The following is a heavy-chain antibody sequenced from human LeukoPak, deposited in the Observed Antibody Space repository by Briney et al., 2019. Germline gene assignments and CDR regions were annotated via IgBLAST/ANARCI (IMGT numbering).Heavy chain of an antibody. CDR2: ISDSGDYT. J-gene: IGHJ6*02. V-gene: IGHV3-23*01. D-gene: IGHD3-10*01. CDR3: AKVPYSDYGSGRPPFMDV. CDR1: GFTFSSYA. Sequence: GGSLRLSCVASGFTFSSYAMSWVRQAPGKGLEWVSTISDSGDYTYYADSVKARFTISRDNSKNTLYLQMDSLRAEDTAIHYCAKVPYSDYGSGRPPFMDVWGQGTTVAVSS.